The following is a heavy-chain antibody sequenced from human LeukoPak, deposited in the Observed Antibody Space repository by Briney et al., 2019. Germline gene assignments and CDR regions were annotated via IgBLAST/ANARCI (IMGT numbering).Heavy chain of an antibody. J-gene: IGHJ6*03. V-gene: IGHV4-34*01. CDR1: GGSFSNYY. CDR3: ARRWNYGRNYYIDV. Sequence: SETLSLTCAVYGGSFSNYYGSGIRKPPGKGLEWIGEINDSGRINYNPSLMSRVTVSVDTSKNQFSLRLTSVTATDTAVYYCARRWNYGRNYYIDVWGNGATVSVSS. CDR2: INDSGRI. D-gene: IGHD1-7*01.